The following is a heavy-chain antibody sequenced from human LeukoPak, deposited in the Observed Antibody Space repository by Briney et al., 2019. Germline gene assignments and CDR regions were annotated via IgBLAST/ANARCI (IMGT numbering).Heavy chain of an antibody. J-gene: IGHJ5*02. CDR2: IYYSGST. D-gene: IGHD5-18*01. CDR3: AGEGTAHPYNWFDP. CDR1: GGSISSGGYY. V-gene: IGHV4-31*03. Sequence: SETLSLTCTVSGGSISSGGYYWSWIRQHPGKGLEWIGYIYYSGSTYYNPSLKSRGTISVDTSKNQFSLKLSSVTAADTAVYYCAGEGTAHPYNWFDPWGQGTLVTVSS.